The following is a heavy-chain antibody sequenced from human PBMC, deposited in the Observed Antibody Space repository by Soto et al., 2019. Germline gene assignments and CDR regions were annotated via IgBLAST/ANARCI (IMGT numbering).Heavy chain of an antibody. CDR1: GGTFNTYA. CDR3: AREVQVRTPAFVY. CDR2: ISPMFGAA. Sequence: QVQLVQSGAEMKKPGSSVKVSCQSSGGTFNTYAMNWVRQAPGQGPEWMGDISPMFGAANYAPKFQGRVTITADESTGTTYMQLSSLTSEDTALYFCAREVQVRTPAFVYWSQGTLVSVSS. V-gene: IGHV1-69*19. D-gene: IGHD3-10*01. J-gene: IGHJ4*02.